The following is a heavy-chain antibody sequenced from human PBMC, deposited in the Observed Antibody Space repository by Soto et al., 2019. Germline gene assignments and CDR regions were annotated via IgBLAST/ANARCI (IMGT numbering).Heavy chain of an antibody. CDR1: GFSLSTSGVG. D-gene: IGHD2-15*01. Sequence: QITLKESGPPLVKPTQTLTLTCTFSGFSLSTSGVGVGWIRQPPGKALEWLALIYWDDDKRYSPSLKSRLTITKDTSKNQVVLTMTNMDPVDTATYYCAHAYGSGGSCYSARLDYWGQGTLVTVSS. CDR3: AHAYGSGGSCYSARLDY. J-gene: IGHJ4*02. CDR2: IYWDDDK. V-gene: IGHV2-5*02.